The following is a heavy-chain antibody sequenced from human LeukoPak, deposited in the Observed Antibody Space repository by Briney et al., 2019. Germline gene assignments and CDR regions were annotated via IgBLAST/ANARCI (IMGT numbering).Heavy chain of an antibody. D-gene: IGHD5-12*01. CDR3: AKGGGYEAQYYYYYLDV. CDR1: GFTFDDYG. J-gene: IGHJ6*03. CDR2: INWNGGST. V-gene: IGHV3-20*04. Sequence: GGSLRLSCAASGFTFDDYGMSWVRQAPGKGLEWVSGINWNGGSTGYADSVKGRFTISRDNAENSLYLQMKSLRAEDTAVYYCAKGGGYEAQYYYYYLDVWGKGTTVTISS.